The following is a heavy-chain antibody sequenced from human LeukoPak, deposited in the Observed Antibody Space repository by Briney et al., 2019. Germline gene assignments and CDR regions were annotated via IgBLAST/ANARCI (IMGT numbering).Heavy chain of an antibody. CDR2: SIPILGIA. V-gene: IGHV1-69*04. Sequence: ASVKVSCKASGGTFSSYAISWVRQAPGQGLEWMGRSIPILGIANYAQKFQGRVTITADKSTSTAYMELSSLRSEDTAVYYCARASYYDFWSGYQNGWFDPWGQGTLVTVSS. J-gene: IGHJ5*02. D-gene: IGHD3-3*01. CDR3: ARASYYDFWSGYQNGWFDP. CDR1: GGTFSSYA.